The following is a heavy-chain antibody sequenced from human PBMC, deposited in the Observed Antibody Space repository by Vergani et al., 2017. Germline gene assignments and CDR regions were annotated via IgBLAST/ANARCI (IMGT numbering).Heavy chain of an antibody. CDR1: GFTLSSYG. Sequence: QVQLVESGGGVVQPGRSLRLSCAASGFTLSSYGMHWVRQAPGEGLEWVSSLNGSHPYYTDSVRGRFTISRDNAKNTLYLQMDSLRAEDTAVYYCARDGWELLDYFYYMDVWGKGTTVTVSS. CDR2: LNGSHP. V-gene: IGHV3-30*19. D-gene: IGHD1-26*01. CDR3: ARDGWELLDYFYYMDV. J-gene: IGHJ6*03.